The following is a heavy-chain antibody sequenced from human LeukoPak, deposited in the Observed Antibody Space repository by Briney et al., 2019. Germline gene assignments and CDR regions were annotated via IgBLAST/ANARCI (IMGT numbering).Heavy chain of an antibody. J-gene: IGHJ4*02. CDR1: GFTFSTYA. V-gene: IGHV3-23*01. D-gene: IGHD6-19*01. CDR2: ISGSGGST. CDR3: AKAGIAVAGMDFDY. Sequence: GGSLRLSCAGSGFTFSTYAINWVRQAPGKGLEWVSAISGSGGSTYNADSVKGRFTISRDNSKNTLYLQMNSLRAEDTAVYYCAKAGIAVAGMDFDYWGQGTLVIVSS.